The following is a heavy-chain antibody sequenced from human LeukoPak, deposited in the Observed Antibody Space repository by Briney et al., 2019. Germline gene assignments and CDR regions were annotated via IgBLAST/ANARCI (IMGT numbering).Heavy chain of an antibody. V-gene: IGHV4-61*02. CDR3: ARDVRYGLDY. D-gene: IGHD4-17*01. J-gene: IGHJ4*02. Sequence: SQTLSLTCTVSGGSISSGSYYWSWIRQPAGKGLEWIGRIYTSGSTNYNPSLKSRVTISVDTSKNQFSLKLSSVTAADTAVYYCARDVRYGLDYWGQGTLVTVSS. CDR1: GGSISSGSYY. CDR2: IYTSGST.